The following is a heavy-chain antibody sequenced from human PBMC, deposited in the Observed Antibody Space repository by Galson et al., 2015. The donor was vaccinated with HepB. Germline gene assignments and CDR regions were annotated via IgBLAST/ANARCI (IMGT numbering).Heavy chain of an antibody. CDR1: GYTFTSYG. V-gene: IGHV1-18*04. CDR2: ISAYNGNT. Sequence: SVKVSCKASGYTFTSYGISWVRQAPGQGLEWMGWISAYNGNTNYAQKLQGRVTMTTDTSTSTAYMELRSLRSDDTAVYYCARVPATATHEYYFDYWGQGTLVTVSS. J-gene: IGHJ4*02. D-gene: IGHD2-15*01. CDR3: ARVPATATHEYYFDY.